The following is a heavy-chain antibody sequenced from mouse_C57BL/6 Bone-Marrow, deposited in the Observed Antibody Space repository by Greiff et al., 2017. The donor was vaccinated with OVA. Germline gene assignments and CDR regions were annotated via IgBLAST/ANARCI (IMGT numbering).Heavy chain of an antibody. V-gene: IGHV1-26*01. Sequence: VQLQQSGPELVKPGASVKISCKASGYTFTDYYMNWVKQSHGKSLEWIGDINPNNGGTSYNQKFKGKATLTVDKSSSTAYMELRSLTSEDSAVYYCARMGDWDVGYFDVWGTGTTVTVSS. CDR1: GYTFTDYY. D-gene: IGHD4-1*01. J-gene: IGHJ1*03. CDR3: ARMGDWDVGYFDV. CDR2: INPNNGGT.